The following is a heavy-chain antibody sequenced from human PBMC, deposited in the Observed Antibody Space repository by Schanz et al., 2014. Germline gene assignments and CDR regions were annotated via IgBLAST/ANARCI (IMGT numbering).Heavy chain of an antibody. V-gene: IGHV3-48*01. Sequence: QLVGSGGGLIQPGGSLRLSCTASGFAFSSYSMNWVRQAPGKGLEWVSYISSSGSYIHYADSVRGRFTISRDRFQNTLYLRMSSLRAEDTAVYYCARPRFDYGEVDYWGQGTLVTGSS. CDR2: ISSSGSYI. CDR1: GFAFSSYS. CDR3: ARPRFDYGEVDY. J-gene: IGHJ4*02. D-gene: IGHD4-17*01.